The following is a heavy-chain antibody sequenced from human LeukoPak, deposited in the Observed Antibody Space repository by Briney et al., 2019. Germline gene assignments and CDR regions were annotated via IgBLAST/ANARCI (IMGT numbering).Heavy chain of an antibody. CDR2: IYYSGNT. J-gene: IGHJ4*02. D-gene: IGHD6-19*01. CDR1: GGSVNNNNYY. Sequence: SETLSLTCTVSGGSVNNNNYYWGWIRQPPGKGLEWIGSIYYSGNTYYNPSLKSRVTPSVDTSTNQFSLKLTSVTAADTAVYYCARQRDSSGWYSYFDSWGQGTLVTVSS. CDR3: ARQRDSSGWYSYFDS. V-gene: IGHV4-39*01.